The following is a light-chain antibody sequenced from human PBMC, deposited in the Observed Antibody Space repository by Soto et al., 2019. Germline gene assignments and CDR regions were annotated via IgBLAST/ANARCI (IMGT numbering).Light chain of an antibody. Sequence: EILMTQSPATLSVSPGERATLSCRASQSVGSDLAWYQQKPGQAPRLLIYGASTRATGIPARLSGSGSGTDFTLTISRQDPEDSPVYYCQQYGTSGTFGQGTKVDIK. CDR2: GAS. J-gene: IGKJ1*01. CDR3: QQYGTSGT. V-gene: IGKV3-15*01. CDR1: QSVGSD.